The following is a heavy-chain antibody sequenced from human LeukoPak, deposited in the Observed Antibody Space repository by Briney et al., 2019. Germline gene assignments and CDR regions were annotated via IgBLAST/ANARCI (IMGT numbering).Heavy chain of an antibody. J-gene: IGHJ6*03. Sequence: GASVKVSCKASGYTFTSYDISWVRQAPGQGLEWMGWISAYNGNTNYAQKLQGRVTMTTDTSTSTAYMELRSLRSDDTAVYYCARNAKYYDILTGYYYYYMDVWGKGTTVTISS. CDR1: GYTFTSYD. D-gene: IGHD3-9*01. V-gene: IGHV1-18*01. CDR2: ISAYNGNT. CDR3: ARNAKYYDILTGYYYYYMDV.